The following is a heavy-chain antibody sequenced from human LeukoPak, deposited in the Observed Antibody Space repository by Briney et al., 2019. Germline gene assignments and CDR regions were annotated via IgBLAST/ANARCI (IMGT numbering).Heavy chain of an antibody. D-gene: IGHD5-24*01. CDR3: ANGEMATIIFY. Sequence: ASAKVSCKASGYTFTSYGISWVRQAPGQGLEWMGIINPSGGSTSYAQKFQGRVAMTRGTSTSTVYMELSSLRSEDTAVYYCANGEMATIIFYWGQGTLVTVSS. V-gene: IGHV1-46*01. J-gene: IGHJ4*02. CDR1: GYTFTSYG. CDR2: INPSGGST.